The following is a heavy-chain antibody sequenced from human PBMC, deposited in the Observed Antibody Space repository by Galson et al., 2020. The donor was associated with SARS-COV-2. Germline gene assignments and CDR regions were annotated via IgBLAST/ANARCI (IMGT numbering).Heavy chain of an antibody. CDR2: IYRDDDK. CDR3: GRRRGGYGDNGDVGSFDY. V-gene: IGHV2-5*02. D-gene: IGHD1-1*01. J-gene: IGHJ4*02. CDR1: GFSFTTRGVS. Sequence: KMSGPTLVKTTQTLTLTCTFSGFSFTTRGVSVGWLRQPPGDAPEWLAPIYRDDDKYYNPSLKTRLTIAKDTSKNQVVLTMTNMDPVDSATYYCGRRRGGYGDNGDVGSFDYWGQGSLLAVSS.